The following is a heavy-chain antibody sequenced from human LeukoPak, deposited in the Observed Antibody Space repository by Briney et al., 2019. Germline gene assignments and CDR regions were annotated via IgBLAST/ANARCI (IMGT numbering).Heavy chain of an antibody. Sequence: PGGSLRLSCAASGFTFSSYGMSWVRQAPGKGLEWVSAISGSGGSTYHADSVKGRFTISRDNSKNTLYLQMNSLRAEDTAVYYCAKAPHYYDSSGYPYYFDYWGQGTLVTVSS. V-gene: IGHV3-23*01. CDR2: ISGSGGST. CDR1: GFTFSSYG. J-gene: IGHJ4*02. CDR3: AKAPHYYDSSGYPYYFDY. D-gene: IGHD3-22*01.